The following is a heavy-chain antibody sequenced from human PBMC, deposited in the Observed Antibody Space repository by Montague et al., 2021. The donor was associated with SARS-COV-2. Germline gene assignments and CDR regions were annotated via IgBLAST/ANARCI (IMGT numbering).Heavy chain of an antibody. Sequence: SLRLSWAASGFTFSSYAMHWVRQAPGKGLEWVAVISYDGSNKYYVDSVKGRFTISRDNSENTLYLQMNSLRAEDTAVYYCARDWDGYDLDYGMDVWGQGTTVTVSS. V-gene: IGHV3-30*04. CDR1: GFTFSSYA. D-gene: IGHD5-12*01. CDR3: ARDWDGYDLDYGMDV. CDR2: ISYDGSNK. J-gene: IGHJ6*02.